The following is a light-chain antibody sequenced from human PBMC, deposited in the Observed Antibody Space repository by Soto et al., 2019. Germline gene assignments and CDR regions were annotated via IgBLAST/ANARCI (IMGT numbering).Light chain of an antibody. V-gene: IGKV3-15*01. CDR2: GAS. J-gene: IGKJ1*01. CDR1: QSVRSY. CDR3: QQYQDWPKT. Sequence: ETVMTQSPATLSVPLGEGAVLSCRASQSVRSYVAWYQLRPGQVPRVLIYGASIRASGIPTRFSGSGSGTEFNLTIGSLESEDSAVYYCQQYQDWPKTFGQGTKVEIK.